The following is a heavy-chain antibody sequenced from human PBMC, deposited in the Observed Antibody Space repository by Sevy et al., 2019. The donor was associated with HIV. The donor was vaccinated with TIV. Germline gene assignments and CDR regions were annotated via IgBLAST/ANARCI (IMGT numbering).Heavy chain of an antibody. CDR1: GFTFSNYW. V-gene: IGHV3-74*01. D-gene: IGHD5-18*01. CDR2: ITRDGSST. CDR3: VRANLGYTYGYASV. Sequence: GGSLRLSCATSGFTFSNYWMHWVRLLPGKGLEWVSRITRDGSSTSYADSVKGRFTISRDNAKNTIHLQMISLRAEDSALYYCVRANLGYTYGYASVWGQGSLVTVSS. J-gene: IGHJ4*02.